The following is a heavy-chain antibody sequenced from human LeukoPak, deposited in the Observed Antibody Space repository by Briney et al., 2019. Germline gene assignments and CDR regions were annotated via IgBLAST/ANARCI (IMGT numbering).Heavy chain of an antibody. V-gene: IGHV1-69*13. CDR1: GGTFSSYA. D-gene: IGHD2-15*01. J-gene: IGHJ4*02. Sequence: GASVKVSCKASGGTFSSYAISWVRQAPGQGLEWMGGIIPIFGTANYAQKFQGRVTITADESTSTAYMELRSLRSDDTAVYYCARDEKKYCSGGSCPAYFDYWGQGTLVTVSS. CDR2: IIPIFGTA. CDR3: ARDEKKYCSGGSCPAYFDY.